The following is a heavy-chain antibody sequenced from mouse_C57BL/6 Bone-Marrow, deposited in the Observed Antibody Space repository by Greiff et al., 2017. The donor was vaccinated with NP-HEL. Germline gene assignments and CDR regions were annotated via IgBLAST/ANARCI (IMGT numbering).Heavy chain of an antibody. Sequence: EVMLVESGGGLVKPGGSLKLSCAASGFTFSSYAMSWVRQTPEKRLEWVANISDGGSYTYYPDNVKGRFTISIDTSTNTPYLQLSHLKSEDTGMYYSERDRVRRAYYYARDYGGQGTSVTVSA. CDR2: ISDGGSYT. J-gene: IGHJ4*01. V-gene: IGHV5-4*01. CDR3: ERDRVRRAYYYARDY. D-gene: IGHD2-14*01. CDR1: GFTFSSYA.